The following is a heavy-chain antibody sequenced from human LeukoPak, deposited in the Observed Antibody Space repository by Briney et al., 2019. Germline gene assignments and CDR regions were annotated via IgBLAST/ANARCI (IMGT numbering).Heavy chain of an antibody. Sequence: GGSLRLSCAASGFTFSSYEMNWVRQAPGKGLEWVSYISGTGDTTYYADSVQGRFTISRDNSKNTLYLQMNSLRAEDTAVYYCAKSGYNRFDYWGQGTLVTVSS. J-gene: IGHJ4*02. CDR3: AKSGYNRFDY. CDR2: ISGTGDTT. V-gene: IGHV3-23*01. CDR1: GFTFSSYE. D-gene: IGHD5-24*01.